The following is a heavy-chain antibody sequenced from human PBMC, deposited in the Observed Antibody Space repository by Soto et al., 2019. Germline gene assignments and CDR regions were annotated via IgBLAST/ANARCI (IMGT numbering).Heavy chain of an antibody. Sequence: PSETLSLPCAASAGSFSHYYWNWIRQSPWKGMRWIGNISTTGNTNNTPSMGSRVSISVDISKTQSPLRLTRVTAAYTAVYYWARGGSSAWQIPLDTWGKGTMVSV. D-gene: IGHD6-19*01. CDR1: AGSFSHYY. J-gene: IGHJ3*02. CDR3: ARGGSSAWQIPLDT. CDR2: ISTTGNT. V-gene: IGHV4-34*01.